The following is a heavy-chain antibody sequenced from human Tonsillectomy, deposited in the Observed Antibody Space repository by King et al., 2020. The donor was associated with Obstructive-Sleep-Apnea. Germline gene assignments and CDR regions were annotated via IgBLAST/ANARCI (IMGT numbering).Heavy chain of an antibody. Sequence: QLVQSGAEVKKPGSSVKVSCKASGGTFSSYAISWVRQAPGQGLEWMGGIIPILGIANYAQKFQGRVTISADKSTSTAYMELSSLRSEDTAVYYCARGLGYYDSSGYRNAFDIWGHGTMVTVSS. CDR1: GGTFSSYA. CDR3: ARGLGYYDSSGYRNAFDI. D-gene: IGHD3-22*01. J-gene: IGHJ3*02. CDR2: IIPILGIA. V-gene: IGHV1-69*04.